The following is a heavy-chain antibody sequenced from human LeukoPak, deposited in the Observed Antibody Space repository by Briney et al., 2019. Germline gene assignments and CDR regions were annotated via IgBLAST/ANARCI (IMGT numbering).Heavy chain of an antibody. CDR3: ARGSPMLRGRPFDY. Sequence: PGGSLRPSCAASGFTVSSNYMSWVRQAPGKGLEWVSVIYSGGSTYYADSVKGRFTISRDNSKNTLYLQMNSLRAEDTAVYYCARGSPMLRGRPFDYWGQGTLVTVSS. CDR2: IYSGGST. V-gene: IGHV3-53*01. D-gene: IGHD3-10*01. J-gene: IGHJ4*02. CDR1: GFTVSSNY.